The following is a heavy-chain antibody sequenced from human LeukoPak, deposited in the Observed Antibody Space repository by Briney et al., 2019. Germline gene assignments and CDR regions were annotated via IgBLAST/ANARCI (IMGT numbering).Heavy chain of an antibody. CDR1: GFTFSGYG. V-gene: IGHV3-30*02. Sequence: PGGSLRLSCAASGFTFSGYGMHWVRQAPGKGLEWVAFIRYDGSNKYYADSVKGRFTISRDNSKNTLYLQMNSLRAEDTAVYYCAKGTSSGWYSSRSGAPLDYWGQGTLVTVSS. J-gene: IGHJ4*02. CDR2: IRYDGSNK. CDR3: AKGTSSGWYSSRSGAPLDY. D-gene: IGHD6-19*01.